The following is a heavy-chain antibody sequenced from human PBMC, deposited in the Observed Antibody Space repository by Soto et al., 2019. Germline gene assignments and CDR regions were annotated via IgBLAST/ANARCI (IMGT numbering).Heavy chain of an antibody. V-gene: IGHV4-39*01. CDR1: GGSINSSSYF. CDR3: ARHYSSGSRNWFDP. D-gene: IGHD6-19*01. Sequence: SETLSLTCSVSGGSINSSSYFWGWVRQPPGKGLEWIGSIYYSRSTYYTPSLRSRVTISVDTSKNQFSLKLSSVTAADTAVFYCARHYSSGSRNWFDPWGQGTLVTVSS. CDR2: IYYSRST. J-gene: IGHJ5*02.